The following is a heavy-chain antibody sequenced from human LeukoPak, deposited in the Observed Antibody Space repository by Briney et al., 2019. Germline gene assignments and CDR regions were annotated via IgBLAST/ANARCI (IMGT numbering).Heavy chain of an antibody. V-gene: IGHV3-33*01. CDR2: IWFDGSTK. Sequence: GGSLRLSCAAPGFTFSSYGMHWVRQAPGKGLERVSVIWFDGSTKFYADPVKGGFTISRDNSKNTLYLQMNSLRAEDTAVYYCARDLRYYDSSGSDYWGQGTLVTVSS. D-gene: IGHD3-22*01. CDR1: GFTFSSYG. J-gene: IGHJ4*02. CDR3: ARDLRYYDSSGSDY.